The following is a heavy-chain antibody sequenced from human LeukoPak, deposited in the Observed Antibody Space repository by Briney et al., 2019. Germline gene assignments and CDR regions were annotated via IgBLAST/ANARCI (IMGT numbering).Heavy chain of an antibody. CDR3: ARDVGATTRDAFDI. J-gene: IGHJ3*02. V-gene: IGHV4-38-2*02. CDR1: GYSISSGYY. CDR2: IYHSGTT. D-gene: IGHD1-26*01. Sequence: SETLSLTCTVSGYSISSGYYWGWIRQPPGKGLEWIALIYHSGTTYYNPSLKSRVTISVDTSKNQFSLKLSSVTAADTAVYYCARDVGATTRDAFDIWGQGTMVTVSS.